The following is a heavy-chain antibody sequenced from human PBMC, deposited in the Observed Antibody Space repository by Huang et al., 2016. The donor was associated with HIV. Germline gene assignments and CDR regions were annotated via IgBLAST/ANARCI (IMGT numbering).Heavy chain of an antibody. D-gene: IGHD3-3*01. CDR2: SNPNGTGV. J-gene: IGHJ2*01. Sequence: EVQLLPSEVEAKTPGESLRISCTASGYKLTAYWIAWVRQTPGKGLEFVCLSNPNGTGVKHNTPVRKQVSITVDSSIWTTSWQWGGLKTSNTGTYFCARLTSSYDFWSSYYQTVWYVDVWGRGTLVSVS. CDR3: ARLTSSYDFWSSYYQTVWYVDV. V-gene: IGHV5-10-1*01. CDR1: GYKLTAYW.